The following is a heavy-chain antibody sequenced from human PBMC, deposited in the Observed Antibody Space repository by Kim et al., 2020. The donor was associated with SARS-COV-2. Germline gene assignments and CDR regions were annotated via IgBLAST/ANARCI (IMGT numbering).Heavy chain of an antibody. V-gene: IGHV3-21*06. D-gene: IGHD6-13*01. CDR3: AREFGSWYYFDY. Sequence: GGSLRLFCAASGFTFSRYSLNWVRQAPGKGLEWVSSITGSSTYIEYADSVKGRFTVSRDNSKNVLYLEMNTLRAEDSAVYYCAREFGSWYYFDYWGQGALVTVSA. CDR2: ITGSSTYI. J-gene: IGHJ4*02. CDR1: GFTFSRYS.